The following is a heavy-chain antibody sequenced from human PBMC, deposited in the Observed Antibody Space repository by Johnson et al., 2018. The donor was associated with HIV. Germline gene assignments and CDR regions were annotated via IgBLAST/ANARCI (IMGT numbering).Heavy chain of an antibody. D-gene: IGHD3-16*01. CDR1: GFTHSAYW. CDR2: IKKDGSEK. CDR3: ARDRLMTATLFPDAFDI. V-gene: IGHV3-7*01. Sequence: VQLVESGGGVVQPGRSLRLSCAASGFTHSAYWMTWVRQAPGKGLEWVANIKKDGSEKNYVDSVKGRFTISRDNTKNSLHLQMNSLRGEDTAVYYCARDRLMTATLFPDAFDIWGQGTMVTVSS. J-gene: IGHJ3*02.